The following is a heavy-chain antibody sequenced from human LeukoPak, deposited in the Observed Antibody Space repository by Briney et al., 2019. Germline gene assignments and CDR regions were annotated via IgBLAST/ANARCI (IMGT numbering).Heavy chain of an antibody. J-gene: IGHJ3*02. V-gene: IGHV4-30-2*01. CDR3: ARQSKKLVSSLWSGYRSHDAFDI. CDR1: GGSISSGGYY. Sequence: SETLSLTCTVSGGSISSGGYYWSWIRQPPGKGLEWIGYIYHSGSTYYNPSLKSRVTISVDRSKNQFSLKLSSVTAADTAVYYCARQSKKLVSSLWSGYRSHDAFDIWGQGTMVTVSS. CDR2: IYHSGST. D-gene: IGHD3-3*01.